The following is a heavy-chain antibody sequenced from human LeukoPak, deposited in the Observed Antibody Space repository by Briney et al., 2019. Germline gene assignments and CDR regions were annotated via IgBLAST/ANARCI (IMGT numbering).Heavy chain of an antibody. V-gene: IGHV3-7*05. J-gene: IGHJ4*02. Sequence: GGSLRLSCAASGFTLSSYWMSWVRQAPGKGLEWVANIKQDGSEKYYVDSVKGRFTISRDNAKNSLYLQMNSLRAEDTAVYYCARDRGYCSSTSCRVADYWGQGTLVTVSS. CDR2: IKQDGSEK. CDR1: GFTLSSYW. D-gene: IGHD2-2*01. CDR3: ARDRGYCSSTSCRVADY.